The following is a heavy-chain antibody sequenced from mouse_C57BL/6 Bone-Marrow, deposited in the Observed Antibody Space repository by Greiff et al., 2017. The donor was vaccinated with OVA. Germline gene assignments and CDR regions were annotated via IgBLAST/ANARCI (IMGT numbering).Heavy chain of an antibody. V-gene: IGHV1-81*01. CDR1: GYTFTSYG. J-gene: IGHJ3*01. D-gene: IGHD2-2*01. CDR3: ARYGYPAWFAY. CDR2: IYPRSGNT. Sequence: QVQLQQSGAELARPGASVKLSCKASGYTFTSYGISWVKQRTGQGLEWIGEIYPRSGNTYYNEKFKGKATLTADESSSTAYMELRSLTSEDSAVYFCARYGYPAWFAYWGQGTLVTVSA.